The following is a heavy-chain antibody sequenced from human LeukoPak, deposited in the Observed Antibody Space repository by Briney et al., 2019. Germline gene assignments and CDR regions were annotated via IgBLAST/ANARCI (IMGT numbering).Heavy chain of an antibody. CDR3: AREGPRDNWNARYYFDY. CDR2: IWYDGSNR. CDR1: GFTFSHYG. J-gene: IGHJ4*02. D-gene: IGHD1-20*01. Sequence: PGTSLRLSCAATGFTFSHYGIHWVRQAPGKGLEWVAVIWYDGSNRYYADSVKGRFTISRDNSKNTLYLQMNSLRAEDTAVYYCAREGPRDNWNARYYFDYWGQGTLVTVSS. V-gene: IGHV3-33*08.